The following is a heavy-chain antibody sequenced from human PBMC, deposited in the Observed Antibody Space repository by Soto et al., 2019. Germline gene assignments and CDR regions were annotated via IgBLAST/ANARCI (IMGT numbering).Heavy chain of an antibody. V-gene: IGHV3-21*01. CDR2: ISSSSSYI. CDR1: GFTFSSYS. Sequence: EVQLVESGGGLVKPGGSLRLSCAASGFTFSSYSMNWVRQAPGKGLEWVSSISSSSSYIYYADSVKGRFTISRDNAKNSLYLQMNSLRAEDTAVYYCARARIAAPEGRFDPWGQGTLVTVSS. CDR3: ARARIAAPEGRFDP. D-gene: IGHD6-6*01. J-gene: IGHJ5*02.